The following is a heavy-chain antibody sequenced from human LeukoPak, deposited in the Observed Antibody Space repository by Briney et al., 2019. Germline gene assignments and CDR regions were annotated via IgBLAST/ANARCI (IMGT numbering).Heavy chain of an antibody. Sequence: GRSLRLSCAASGFTFSSYGVHWVRQAPGKGLEWVAVISYDGSNKYYAGSVKGRFTISRDNSKNTLYLQMNSLRAEDTAVYYCAKALAAAVDYWGQGTLVTVSS. D-gene: IGHD6-13*01. CDR3: AKALAAAVDY. J-gene: IGHJ4*02. V-gene: IGHV3-30*18. CDR1: GFTFSSYG. CDR2: ISYDGSNK.